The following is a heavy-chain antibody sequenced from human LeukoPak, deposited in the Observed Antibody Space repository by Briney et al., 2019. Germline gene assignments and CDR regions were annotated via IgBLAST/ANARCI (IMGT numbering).Heavy chain of an antibody. Sequence: PSETLSLTCTVSGGSISSYCWSWIRQPPGKGLEWIGYIYSSGSTDYNPSLKSRVTISVDTSKSQFSLKLSSVTAADTAIYYCARDPSTFYFDYWGQGALVTVSS. CDR3: ARDPSTFYFDY. V-gene: IGHV4-59*01. D-gene: IGHD3-16*01. J-gene: IGHJ4*02. CDR2: IYSSGST. CDR1: GGSISSYC.